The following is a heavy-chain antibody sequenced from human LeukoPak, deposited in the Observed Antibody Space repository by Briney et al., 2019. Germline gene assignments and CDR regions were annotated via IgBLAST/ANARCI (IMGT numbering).Heavy chain of an antibody. Sequence: PGGSLRLSCAASGLTFSRYWMNWVRQAPGKGLEWVANIKQDGSEKYYVDSVKGRFTISRDNAKNSLYLQLNSLGAEDTAVYYCAGGSGWLIDSWGQGTLVTVSS. CDR2: IKQDGSEK. J-gene: IGHJ4*02. CDR3: AGGSGWLIDS. CDR1: GLTFSRYW. V-gene: IGHV3-7*04. D-gene: IGHD6-19*01.